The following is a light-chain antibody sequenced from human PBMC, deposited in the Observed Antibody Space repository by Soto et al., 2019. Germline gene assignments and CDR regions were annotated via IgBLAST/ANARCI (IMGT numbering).Light chain of an antibody. CDR2: AAS. Sequence: IQLTQSPSSLSASVGDRVAITCRASQGISSYLAWYQQKPGKAPKLLIYAASTLQSGVPSRFSGSGSGTDFTLTISSLQPDDFATYYCQQYNTYSSLTFGGGTKVDNK. CDR3: QQYNTYSSLT. V-gene: IGKV1-9*01. J-gene: IGKJ4*01. CDR1: QGISSY.